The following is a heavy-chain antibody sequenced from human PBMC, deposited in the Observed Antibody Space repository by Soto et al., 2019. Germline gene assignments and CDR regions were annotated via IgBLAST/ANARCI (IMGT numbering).Heavy chain of an antibody. J-gene: IGHJ4*02. CDR2: IYSGGST. CDR1: GFTVSTKY. V-gene: IGHV3-66*01. CDR3: AREPWAADY. D-gene: IGHD3-16*01. Sequence: EVQLVESGGGLVQPGGSLRLSCAASGFTVSTKYMSWVRQAPGKGLEWVSVIYSGGSTFYAGSVRGRFTISRDNSKNTVNLQMNSLSAEDTAVYYCAREPWAADYWGQGTLVTVSS.